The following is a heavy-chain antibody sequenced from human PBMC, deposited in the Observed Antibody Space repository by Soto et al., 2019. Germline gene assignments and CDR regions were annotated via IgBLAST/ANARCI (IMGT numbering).Heavy chain of an antibody. Sequence: ASVKVSCKASGYTFTSYGISWVRQAPGQGLEWMGWIIAYIGNANYAQKFQGRVTMTADASTSTAYMELSSLRSEDTAVYYCARPAVAVAGAFDIWGQGTMVTVSS. CDR1: GYTFTSYG. V-gene: IGHV1-18*01. J-gene: IGHJ3*02. CDR2: IIAYIGNA. D-gene: IGHD6-19*01. CDR3: ARPAVAVAGAFDI.